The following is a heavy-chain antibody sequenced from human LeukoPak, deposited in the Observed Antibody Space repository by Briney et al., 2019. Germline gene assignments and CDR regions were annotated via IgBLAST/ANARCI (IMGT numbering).Heavy chain of an antibody. CDR2: IIPIFGTA. Sequence: ASVKVSCKASGGTFSSYAISWVRQAPGQGLEWMGGIIPIFGTANYAQKFQGRVTITTDQSTSTAYMELSSLRSEDTAVYYCAREGCSGGSCYSLAEKYFQHWGQGTLVTVSS. D-gene: IGHD2-15*01. V-gene: IGHV1-69*05. CDR1: GGTFSSYA. CDR3: AREGCSGGSCYSLAEKYFQH. J-gene: IGHJ1*01.